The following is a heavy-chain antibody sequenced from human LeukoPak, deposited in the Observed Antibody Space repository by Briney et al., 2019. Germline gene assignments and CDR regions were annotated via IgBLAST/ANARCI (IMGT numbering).Heavy chain of an antibody. CDR1: GFTFSSYA. CDR3: AKLNTTVAFDY. J-gene: IGHJ4*02. CDR2: ISYDGSNK. V-gene: IGHV3-30-3*02. Sequence: GRSLRLSCAASGFTFSSYAMHWVRQAPGKGLEWVAVISYDGSNKYYADSVKGRFTISRDNSKNTLYLQMNSLRTEDTAVYYCAKLNTTVAFDYWGQGTLVTVSS. D-gene: IGHD4-11*01.